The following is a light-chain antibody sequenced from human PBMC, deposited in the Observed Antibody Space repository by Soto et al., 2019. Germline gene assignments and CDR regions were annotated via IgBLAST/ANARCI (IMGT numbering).Light chain of an antibody. CDR1: SSDVGGYNY. CDR2: EVS. Sequence: QSALTQPHSAAGSPGPSVTISCTGTSSDVGGYNYVSWYQQHPGKAPKLMIYEVSKRPSGVPDRFSGSKSGNTASLTVSGLQAEDEADYYCSSYAVSKNFEVVFGGGTQLTVL. J-gene: IGLJ2*01. CDR3: SSYAVSKNFEVV. V-gene: IGLV2-8*01.